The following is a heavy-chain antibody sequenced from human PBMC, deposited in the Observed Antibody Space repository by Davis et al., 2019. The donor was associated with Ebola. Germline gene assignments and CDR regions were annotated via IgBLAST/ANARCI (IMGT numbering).Heavy chain of an antibody. CDR3: TSETTVIDY. CDR2: IRSKANSYAT. V-gene: IGHV3-73*01. CDR1: GFTFSGSA. Sequence: PGGSLRLSCAASGFTFSGSAMHWVRQASGKGLEWVGRIRSKANSYATAYAASVKSRFTISRDDSKNTAYLQMNSLKTEDTAVYYCTSETTVIDYWGQGTLVTVSS. D-gene: IGHD4-17*01. J-gene: IGHJ4*02.